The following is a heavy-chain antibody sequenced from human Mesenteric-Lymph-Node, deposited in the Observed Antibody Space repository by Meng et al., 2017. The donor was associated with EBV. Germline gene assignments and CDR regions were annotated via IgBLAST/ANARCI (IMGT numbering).Heavy chain of an antibody. D-gene: IGHD3-10*01. J-gene: IGHJ5*02. Sequence: QGLLVQSRAELTDPGSSVNVFCKSSQYTYTSYGLPRVRQAPGQGLEWMEIINPSGGSTSYAQKFHGRVNMTRETSTSTCYMELRSLRSEDTVVCYCARYVMVQGVRCFVPWGQGTLVTVSS. V-gene: IGHV1-46*01. CDR3: ARYVMVQGVRCFVP. CDR2: INPSGGST. CDR1: QYTYTSYG.